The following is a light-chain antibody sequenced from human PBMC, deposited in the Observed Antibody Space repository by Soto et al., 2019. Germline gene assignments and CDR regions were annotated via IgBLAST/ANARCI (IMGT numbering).Light chain of an antibody. CDR1: SSNIGRNT. V-gene: IGLV1-44*01. J-gene: IGLJ3*02. CDR3: ASWEDSLSNWV. Sequence: QSVLTQPPSASGTPGQRVTISCSGSSSNIGRNTVNWYQQLPGMAPKLLIYNNNQRPSGVPDRFSGSKSGTSASLAISGLQSEDEADYYCASWEDSLSNWVFGGGTKLTVL. CDR2: NNN.